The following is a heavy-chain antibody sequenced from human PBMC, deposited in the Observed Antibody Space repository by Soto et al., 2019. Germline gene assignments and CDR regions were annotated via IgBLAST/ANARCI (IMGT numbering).Heavy chain of an antibody. V-gene: IGHV4-34*01. J-gene: IGHJ5*02. CDR2: INHSGST. CDR1: GGSFSGYY. CDR3: ARPGTTVTTRWFDP. D-gene: IGHD4-17*01. Sequence: QVQLQQWGAGLLKPSETLSLTCAVYGGSFSGYYWSWIRQPPGKGLEWIGEINHSGSTNYNPSLNSRVTISVDTSKNQFSLKLSSVTAADTAVYYCARPGTTVTTRWFDPWGQGTLVTVSS.